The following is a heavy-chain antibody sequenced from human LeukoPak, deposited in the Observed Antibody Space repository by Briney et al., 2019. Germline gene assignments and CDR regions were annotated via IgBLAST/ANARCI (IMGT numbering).Heavy chain of an antibody. J-gene: IGHJ3*02. D-gene: IGHD3-10*01. V-gene: IGHV5-51*01. CDR2: IYPGDSDT. CDR1: GYSFTSYW. CDR3: ARESAYYYGSGSPRAFDS. Sequence: GESLKISCKGSGYSFTSYWIGWVRQMPGKGLEWMGIIYPGDSDTRYSPSFQGQVTISADKSISTAYLQWSSLKASDTAMDYCARESAYYYGSGSPRAFDSWGQGTMVTVSS.